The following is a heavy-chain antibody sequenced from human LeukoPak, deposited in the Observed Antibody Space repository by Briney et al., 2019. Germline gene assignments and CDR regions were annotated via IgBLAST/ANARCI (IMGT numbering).Heavy chain of an antibody. V-gene: IGHV3-30*02. CDR1: GFTFSTYG. D-gene: IGHD6-6*01. CDR3: ANLARPLDY. CDR2: IRYDGSNE. J-gene: IGHJ4*02. Sequence: GGSLRLSCVASGFTFSTYGMHWVRQAPGKGPEWVAFIRYDGSNEYLDSVKGRFTISRDNSKNTQYLQMNSLKPEDTAVYYCANLARPLDYWGQGALVTVSS.